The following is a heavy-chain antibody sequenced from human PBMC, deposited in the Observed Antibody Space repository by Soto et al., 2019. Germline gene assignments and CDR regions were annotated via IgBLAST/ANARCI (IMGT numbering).Heavy chain of an antibody. J-gene: IGHJ3*02. Sequence: SETLSLTCTVSGGSISSSSYYWGWIRQPPGKGLEWIGSIYYSGSTYYNPSLKSRVTISVDTSKNQFSLKLSSVTAADTAVYYCARHAPYSSSWADAFDIWGQGTMVTVSS. CDR3: ARHAPYSSSWADAFDI. CDR2: IYYSGST. CDR1: GGSISSSSYY. D-gene: IGHD6-13*01. V-gene: IGHV4-39*01.